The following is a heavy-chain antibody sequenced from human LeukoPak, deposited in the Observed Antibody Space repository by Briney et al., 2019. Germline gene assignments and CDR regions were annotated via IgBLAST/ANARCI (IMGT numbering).Heavy chain of an antibody. Sequence: GGSLRLSCAASGFTFSSYAMTWVRQAPGKGLEWVSSINDSGGSTYYAVSVKGRFTISRDNSKNTLYLQMNSLRAEDTAVYYCAKREYNFWSGYFFWGQGTLVTVSS. J-gene: IGHJ4*02. CDR2: INDSGGST. V-gene: IGHV3-23*01. CDR3: AKREYNFWSGYFF. D-gene: IGHD3-3*01. CDR1: GFTFSSYA.